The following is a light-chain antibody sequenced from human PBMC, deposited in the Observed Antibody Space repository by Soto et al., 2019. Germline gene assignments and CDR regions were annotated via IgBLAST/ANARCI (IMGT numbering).Light chain of an antibody. CDR3: QQYGSSPLT. CDR1: QSVSSSY. Sequence: EIVLTQSPGTLSLSPGERATLSCRASQSVSSSYLAWYQQKTGQAPRLLIYGASIRATGIPDRFSGSGSGTDFTLTISSLEPEDFAVYYCQQYGSSPLTFGGGTKVEIK. V-gene: IGKV3-20*01. CDR2: GAS. J-gene: IGKJ4*01.